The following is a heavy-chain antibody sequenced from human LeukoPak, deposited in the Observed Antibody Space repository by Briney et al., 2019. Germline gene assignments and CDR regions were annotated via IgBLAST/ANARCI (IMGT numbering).Heavy chain of an antibody. Sequence: PGGSLRLSCAASGFTFSRYWMNWVRQAPGKGLEWVGNIKGDGNEKNYVDSVKRRFSISRDNARNSLYLQMDSLRAEDTAVYYCAKEGAYPIITYDSWGQGPLVTVSS. CDR2: IKGDGNEK. CDR1: GFTFSRYW. V-gene: IGHV3-7*01. CDR3: AKEGAYPIITYDS. J-gene: IGHJ5*01. D-gene: IGHD3-10*01.